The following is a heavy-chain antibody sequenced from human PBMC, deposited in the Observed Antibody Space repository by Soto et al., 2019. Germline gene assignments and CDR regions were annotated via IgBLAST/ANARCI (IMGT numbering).Heavy chain of an antibody. D-gene: IGHD3-10*01. CDR2: ISAYNGNT. V-gene: IGHV1-18*01. J-gene: IGHJ3*02. Sequence: ASVKVSCKASGYTFTSYGISWVRQAPGQGLEWMGWISAYNGNTNYAQKLQGRVTMTTDTSTSTAYMELRSLRSDDTAVYYCARDSPYIRPGYGSGSYAFDIWGQGTMVTVSS. CDR1: GYTFTSYG. CDR3: ARDSPYIRPGYGSGSYAFDI.